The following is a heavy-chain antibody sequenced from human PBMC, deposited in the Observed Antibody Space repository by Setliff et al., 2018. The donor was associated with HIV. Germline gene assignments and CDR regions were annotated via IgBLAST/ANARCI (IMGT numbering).Heavy chain of an antibody. D-gene: IGHD2-2*03. J-gene: IGHJ5*02. V-gene: IGHV4-61*09. CDR2: VYARGSA. CDR1: GDSMNSVSYS. Sequence: PSETLSLTCTVSGDSMNSVSYSWAWLRQSAGKGPEWIGHVYARGSASYNPSLTSRVTISVPTSKNQFSLNLNSVTAADTATYYCARAKTIGSSALFLDPWGQGTPVTVSS. CDR3: ARAKTIGSSALFLDP.